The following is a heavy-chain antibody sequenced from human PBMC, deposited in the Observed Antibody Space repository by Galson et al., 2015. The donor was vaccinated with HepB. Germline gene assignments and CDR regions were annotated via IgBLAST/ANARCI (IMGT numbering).Heavy chain of an antibody. D-gene: IGHD3-16*02. CDR1: GYTFTTYT. Sequence: SVKVSCKASGYTFTTYTIHWVRQAPGQSLEWMGWVNAGQGHTKYPQRFQGRVSITSDTSASATYMELSSLTSEDTAVYYCARLGESYSYYASPFDYWGQGTLVTVSS. CDR2: VNAGQGHT. CDR3: ARLGESYSYYASPFDY. V-gene: IGHV1-3*01. J-gene: IGHJ4*02.